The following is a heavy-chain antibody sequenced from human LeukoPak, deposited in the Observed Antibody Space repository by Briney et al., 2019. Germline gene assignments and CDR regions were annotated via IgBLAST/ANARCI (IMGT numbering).Heavy chain of an antibody. V-gene: IGHV3-23*01. J-gene: IGHJ4*02. D-gene: IGHD6-19*01. Sequence: PGGSLRLSCAASGFTFSSYAMSWVRQAPGKGLEWDSAISGSGGSTYYADSVKGRFTISRDNSKNTLYLQMNSLRAEDTAVYYCAKGAVAGIRPLYYFDYWGQGTLVTVSS. CDR3: AKGAVAGIRPLYYFDY. CDR2: ISGSGGST. CDR1: GFTFSSYA.